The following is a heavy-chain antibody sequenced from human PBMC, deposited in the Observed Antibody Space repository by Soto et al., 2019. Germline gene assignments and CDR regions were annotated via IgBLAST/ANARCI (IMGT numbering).Heavy chain of an antibody. V-gene: IGHV1-69*02. D-gene: IGHD5-12*01. Sequence: WASVKVSCKASGGTFSSYTISWVRQAPGQGLEWMGRIIPILGIANYAQKFQGRVTITADKSTSTAYMELSSLRSEDTAVYYCARGEYSGYDPLAYYYYYMDFWGKGTTVTVSS. CDR1: GGTFSSYT. CDR3: ARGEYSGYDPLAYYYYYMDF. CDR2: IIPILGIA. J-gene: IGHJ6*03.